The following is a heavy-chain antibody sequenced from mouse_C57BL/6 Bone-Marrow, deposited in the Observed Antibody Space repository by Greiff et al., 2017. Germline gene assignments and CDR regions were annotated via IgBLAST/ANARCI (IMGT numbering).Heavy chain of an antibody. CDR1: GYTFTSYW. V-gene: IGHV1-69*01. J-gene: IGHJ2*01. CDR2: IDPSDSYT. CDR3: AREKFITTVVALDY. Sequence: QVQLQQPGAELVMPGASGKLSCKASGYTFTSYWMHWVKQRPGQGLEWIGEIDPSDSYTNYNQKFKGKSTLTVDKSSSTAYMQLSSLTSEDSAVYYCAREKFITTVVALDYWGQGTTLTVSS. D-gene: IGHD1-1*01.